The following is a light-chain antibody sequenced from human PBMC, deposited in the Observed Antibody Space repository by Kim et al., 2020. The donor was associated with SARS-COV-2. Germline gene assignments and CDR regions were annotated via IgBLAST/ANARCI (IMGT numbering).Light chain of an antibody. J-gene: IGLJ3*02. CDR3: YSTDSSSNIWV. CDR1: ALSKKY. CDR2: EDS. Sequence: SYELTQPPSVSVSPGQTARITCSGDALSKKYAYWYQQKSGQAPVLVIYEDSKRPSGIPERFSGSTSGAMVTLTISGAQVEDEADYYCYSTDSSSNIWVFGGGTKVTVL. V-gene: IGLV3-10*01.